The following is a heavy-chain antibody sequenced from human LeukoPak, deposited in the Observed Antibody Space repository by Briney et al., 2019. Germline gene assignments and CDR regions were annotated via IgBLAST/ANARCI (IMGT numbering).Heavy chain of an antibody. D-gene: IGHD6-19*01. Sequence: GGSLRLSCAASGFTVSSNYMSWVRQAPGKGLEWVSVIYSGGSTYYADSVKGRFTISRDNSKNTLYLQMDSLRAEDTAVYYCARGISYLYSSGWYYDYWGQGTLVTVSS. CDR2: IYSGGST. CDR3: ARGISYLYSSGWYYDY. V-gene: IGHV3-66*01. CDR1: GFTVSSNY. J-gene: IGHJ4*02.